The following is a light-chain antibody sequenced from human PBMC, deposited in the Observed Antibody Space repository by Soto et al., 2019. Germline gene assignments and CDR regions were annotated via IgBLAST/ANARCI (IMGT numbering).Light chain of an antibody. CDR3: SSYTSISTLYV. V-gene: IGLV2-14*01. Sequence: QSALTQPASVSGSPGQSITISCTGTSSDIGTYNYVSWYQQHPGKAPKLMIYEVSNRPSGLSNRFSGSKSGNTASLTISGLQAEDEADYYCSSYTSISTLYVFGTGTKLTVL. CDR1: SSDIGTYNY. J-gene: IGLJ1*01. CDR2: EVS.